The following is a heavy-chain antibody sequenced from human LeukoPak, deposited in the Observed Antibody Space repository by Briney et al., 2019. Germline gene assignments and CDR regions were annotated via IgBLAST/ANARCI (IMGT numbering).Heavy chain of an antibody. V-gene: IGHV4-34*01. CDR1: GGSFSGYY. D-gene: IGHD4-17*01. Sequence: SETLSLTCAVYGGSFSGYYWSWIRQPPGKGLEWIGEINHSGSTNYNPSLKSRVTISVDTSKNQFSLKLSSMTAADTAVYYCARATVTYYFDYWGQGTLVTVSS. CDR2: INHSGST. CDR3: ARATVTYYFDY. J-gene: IGHJ4*02.